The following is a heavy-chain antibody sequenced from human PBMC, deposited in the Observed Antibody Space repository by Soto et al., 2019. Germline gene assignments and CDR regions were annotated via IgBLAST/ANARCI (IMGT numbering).Heavy chain of an antibody. J-gene: IGHJ5*02. D-gene: IGHD5-12*01. CDR3: ARGGSGRIVAEWNWFDP. CDR1: GGTFSSYS. Sequence: SVKVSCKASGGTFSSYSISWVLQAPGQGLEWMGGIIPIFGTANYAQKFQGRVTITADESTSTAYMELSSLRSEDTAVYYCARGGSGRIVAEWNWFDPWGQGTLVTVSS. CDR2: IIPIFGTA. V-gene: IGHV1-69*13.